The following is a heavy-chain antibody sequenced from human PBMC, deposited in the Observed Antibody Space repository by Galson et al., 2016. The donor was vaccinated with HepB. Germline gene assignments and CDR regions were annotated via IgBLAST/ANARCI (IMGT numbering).Heavy chain of an antibody. V-gene: IGHV3-30*18. CDR1: GFTFSRSD. CDR3: AKPETRPYDILTGYSHFDY. Sequence: SLRLSCAASGFTFSRSDMYWVRQAPGKGLEWVAVTSSDGSNEYYADSVKGRFTISRDNSKNTLYLQMNSLRAEDTAVYYCAKPETRPYDILTGYSHFDYWGQGTLVTVSS. CDR2: TSSDGSNE. D-gene: IGHD3-9*01. J-gene: IGHJ4*02.